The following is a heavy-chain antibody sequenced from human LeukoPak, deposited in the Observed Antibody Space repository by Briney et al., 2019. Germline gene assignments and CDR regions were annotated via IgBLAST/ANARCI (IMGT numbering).Heavy chain of an antibody. V-gene: IGHV3-15*01. J-gene: IGHJ4*02. D-gene: IGHD3-9*01. CDR3: TTVPLRYFLDISSGGQL. Sequence: GGSLRLSCAASGFTFSNAWMSWVRQAPGKGLEWVGRIKSKTDGGTTDYAAPVKGRFTISRDDSKNTLYLQMNSLKTEDTAVYYCTTVPLRYFLDISSGGQLWGQGTLVTVSS. CDR1: GFTFSNAW. CDR2: IKSKTDGGTT.